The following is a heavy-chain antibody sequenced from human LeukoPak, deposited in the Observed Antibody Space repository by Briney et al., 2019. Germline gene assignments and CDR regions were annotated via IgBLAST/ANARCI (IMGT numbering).Heavy chain of an antibody. D-gene: IGHD3-3*01. Sequence: ASVKVSCKASGYTFTSYAMNWVRQAPGHGREGMGWINTITGIPTFAQGFTGLFVVSFDTSGITAYMQISSLKAEDTAVYYCARGGLVYDFWSGYGSSTFDYWGQGTLVTVSS. CDR1: GYTFTSYA. V-gene: IGHV7-4-1*02. CDR2: INTITGIP. J-gene: IGHJ4*02. CDR3: ARGGLVYDFWSGYGSSTFDY.